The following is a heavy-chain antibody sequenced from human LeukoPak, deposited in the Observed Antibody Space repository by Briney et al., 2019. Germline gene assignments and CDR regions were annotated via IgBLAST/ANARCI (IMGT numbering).Heavy chain of an antibody. CDR3: ARALVSGAAAGSVYYYYMDV. CDR2: IIPIFGTA. J-gene: IGHJ6*03. D-gene: IGHD6-13*01. V-gene: IGHV1-69*13. CDR1: GGTFSSYA. Sequence: SVKVSCKXSGGTFSSYAISWVRQAPGQGLERMGGIIPIFGTANYAQKFQGRVTITADESTSTTYMELSSLRSEDTAVYYCARALVSGAAAGSVYYYYMDVWGKGTTVTVSS.